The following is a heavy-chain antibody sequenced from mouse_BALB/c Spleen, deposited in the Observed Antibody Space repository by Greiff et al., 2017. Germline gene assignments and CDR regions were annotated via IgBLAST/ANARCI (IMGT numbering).Heavy chain of an antibody. J-gene: IGHJ4*01. CDR3: ARREVDY. CDR1: GFAFSSYD. CDR2: ISSGGGST. V-gene: IGHV5-12-1*01. Sequence: EVQLVESGGGLVKPGGSLKLSCAASGFAFSSYDMSWVRQTPEKRLEWVAYISSGGGSTYYPDTVKGRFTISRDNAKNTLYLQMSSLKSEDTAMYYCARREVDYWGQGTSVTVSS.